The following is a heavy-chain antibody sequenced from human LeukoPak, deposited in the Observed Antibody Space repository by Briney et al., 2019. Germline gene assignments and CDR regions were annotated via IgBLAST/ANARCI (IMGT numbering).Heavy chain of an antibody. J-gene: IGHJ4*02. V-gene: IGHV3-20*04. D-gene: IGHD4-17*01. CDR3: AKKGSIGYGDYELDY. CDR2: INWNGGST. Sequence: GGSLRLSCAASGFTFDDYGLSWVRQAPGRGLEWVSGINWNGGSTGYADSVKGRFTISRDNSKNTLYLQMNSLRAEDTAVYYCAKKGSIGYGDYELDYWGQGTLVTVSS. CDR1: GFTFDDYG.